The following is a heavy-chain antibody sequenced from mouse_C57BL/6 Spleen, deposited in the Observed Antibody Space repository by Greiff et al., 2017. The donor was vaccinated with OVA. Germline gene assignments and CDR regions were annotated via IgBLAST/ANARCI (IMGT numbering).Heavy chain of an antibody. CDR3: SRDRGNYGMDY. V-gene: IGHV5-16*01. J-gene: IGHJ4*01. D-gene: IGHD1-1*01. Sequence: EVKLVESEGGLVQPGSSMKLSCTASGFTFSDYYMAWVRQVPEKGLEWVANINYDGSSTYYLDSLKSRFIISRDHAKNILYLQMSSLKSEDTATYYCSRDRGNYGMDYWGQGTSVTVSS. CDR1: GFTFSDYY. CDR2: INYDGSST.